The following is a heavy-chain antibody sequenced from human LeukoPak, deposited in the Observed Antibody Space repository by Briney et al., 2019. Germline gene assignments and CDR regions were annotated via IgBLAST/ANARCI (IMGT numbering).Heavy chain of an antibody. V-gene: IGHV3-48*03. J-gene: IGHJ3*02. Sequence: GGSLRLSCAASGFTFSSYEINWVRQAPGNGLEWVSYITTSGSTKYYADSMKGRFTISRDNAKDSVYLQMNSLRAEDTAVYYCARDRDPGYNDSSGYRRVNAFDIWGQGTMVTVSS. CDR1: GFTFSSYE. CDR2: ITTSGSTK. D-gene: IGHD3-22*01. CDR3: ARDRDPGYNDSSGYRRVNAFDI.